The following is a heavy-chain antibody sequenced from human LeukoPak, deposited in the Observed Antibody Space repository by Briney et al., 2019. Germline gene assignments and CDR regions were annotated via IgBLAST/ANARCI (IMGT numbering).Heavy chain of an antibody. J-gene: IGHJ4*02. CDR3: ATSGWYQTGVY. D-gene: IGHD6-13*01. V-gene: IGHV4-59*12. Sequence: ASETLSLTCAVSGGSISSYYWSWIRQPPGKGLEWIGYIYYSGSTNYNPSLKSRVTISVDTSKNQFSLKLSSVTAADTAVYYCATSGWYQTGVYWGQGTLVTVSS. CDR2: IYYSGST. CDR1: GGSISSYY.